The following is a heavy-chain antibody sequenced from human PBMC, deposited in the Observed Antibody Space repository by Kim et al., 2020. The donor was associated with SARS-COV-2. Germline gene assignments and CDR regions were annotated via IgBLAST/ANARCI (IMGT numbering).Heavy chain of an antibody. Sequence: LKSRVTISVDTSKNQFSLKLSSVTAADTAVYYCARGGVVVIFYYYYGMDVWGQGTTVTVSS. V-gene: IGHV4-34*01. CDR3: ARGGVVVIFYYYYGMDV. J-gene: IGHJ6*02. D-gene: IGHD3-22*01.